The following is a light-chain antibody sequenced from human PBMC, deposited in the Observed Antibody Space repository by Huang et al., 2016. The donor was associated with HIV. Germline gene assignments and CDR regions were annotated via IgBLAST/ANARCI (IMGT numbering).Light chain of an antibody. CDR3: LQYYSVPQT. V-gene: IGKV4-1*01. CDR1: QTGLYSHNKNNY. J-gene: IGKJ1*01. CDR2: WAT. Sequence: DIVMTQSPDSLTVSPGEGATINCKSSQTGLYSHNKNNYLAWFQQKPGLPPKLLIYWATTRESGVPDRFSGSGSGTEFTLTINNLQAEDVAVYFCLQYYSVPQTFGHGTKVEIK.